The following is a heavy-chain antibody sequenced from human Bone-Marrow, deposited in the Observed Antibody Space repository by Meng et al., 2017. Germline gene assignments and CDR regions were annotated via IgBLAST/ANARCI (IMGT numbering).Heavy chain of an antibody. CDR2: IYYSGST. V-gene: IGHV4-59*01. D-gene: IGHD3-10*01. Sequence: SETLSLTCTVSGGSISSYYWSWIRQPPGKGLEWIGYIYYSGSTNYNPSLKSRVTISVDTSKNQFSLKLSSVTAADTAVYYCARAPPELLWFGECDVWGQGTTVTVSS. CDR1: GGSISSYY. CDR3: ARAPPELLWFGECDV. J-gene: IGHJ6*02.